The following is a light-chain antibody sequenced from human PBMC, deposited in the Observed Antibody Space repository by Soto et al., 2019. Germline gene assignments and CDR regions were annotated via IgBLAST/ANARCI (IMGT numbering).Light chain of an antibody. Sequence: IQLTQSPSSLSASVGDRVTITCRASQGISSYLAWYQQKPGKAPNLLIYDASTLQSGVPSRFSGSGSGTDFTLTISRLQPEDFATYYCQQLNSYPITFGQGTRLEIK. CDR1: QGISSY. CDR3: QQLNSYPIT. J-gene: IGKJ5*01. V-gene: IGKV1-9*01. CDR2: DAS.